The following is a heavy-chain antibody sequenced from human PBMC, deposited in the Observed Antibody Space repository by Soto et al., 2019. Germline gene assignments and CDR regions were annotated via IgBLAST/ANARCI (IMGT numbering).Heavy chain of an antibody. CDR1: GFTFSSYG. D-gene: IGHD4-17*01. V-gene: IGHV3-30*18. CDR2: ISHDGSNK. J-gene: IGHJ4*02. CDR3: AKDSVTYGDYVHYFDY. Sequence: PGGSLRLSCAASGFTFSSYGMHWVRQAPGKGLEWVAVISHDGSNKYYADSVKGRFTISRDNSKNTPYLQMNSLRAEDTAVYYCAKDSVTYGDYVHYFDYWGQGTLVTVPS.